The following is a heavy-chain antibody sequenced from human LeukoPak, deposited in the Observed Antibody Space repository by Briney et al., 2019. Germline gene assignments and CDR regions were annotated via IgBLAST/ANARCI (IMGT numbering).Heavy chain of an antibody. D-gene: IGHD5-18*01. Sequence: PSETLSLTCTSSGGSISGYYWSWIRQPPGKGLEWIGYIYYSGSTNYNPSLKSRVTISVDTSKNQFSLKLSSVTAADTAVYYCARVGVDTAMAYYYYYYGMDVWGQGTTVTVSS. CDR1: GGSISGYY. CDR2: IYYSGST. J-gene: IGHJ6*02. CDR3: ARVGVDTAMAYYYYYYGMDV. V-gene: IGHV4-59*01.